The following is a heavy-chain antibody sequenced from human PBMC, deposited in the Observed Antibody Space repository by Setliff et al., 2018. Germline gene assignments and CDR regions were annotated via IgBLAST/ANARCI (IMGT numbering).Heavy chain of an antibody. J-gene: IGHJ4*02. D-gene: IGHD4-17*01. CDR2: MNPNSGNT. CDR3: ARGPDYGGNAYYFDY. Sequence: ASVKVSCKASGYTFTSYDINWVRQATGQGLEWMGWMNPNSGNTGYAQKFQGRVTMTTDTYTRTAYMELSSLRSEDTAVYYCARGPDYGGNAYYFDYWGQGTLVTVSS. V-gene: IGHV1-8*01. CDR1: GYTFTSYD.